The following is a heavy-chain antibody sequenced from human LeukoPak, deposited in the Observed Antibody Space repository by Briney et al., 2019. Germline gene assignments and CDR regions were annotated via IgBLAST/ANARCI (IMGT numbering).Heavy chain of an antibody. J-gene: IGHJ5*02. V-gene: IGHV1-18*01. D-gene: IGHD2-2*01. CDR3: ARDRDCSSTSCYSQYFDP. Sequence: ASVKVSCKASGYTFTSYDINWVRQAPGQGLEWMGWISAYNGNTNYAQKLQGRVTMTTDTSTSTAYMELRSLRSDDTAVYYCARDRDCSSTSCYSQYFDPWGQGTLVTVSS. CDR2: ISAYNGNT. CDR1: GYTFTSYD.